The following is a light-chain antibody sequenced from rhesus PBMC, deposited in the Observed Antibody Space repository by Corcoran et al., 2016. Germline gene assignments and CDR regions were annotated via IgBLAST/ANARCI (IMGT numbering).Light chain of an antibody. CDR1: ENVNNY. J-gene: IGKJ1*01. CDR3: QHGYGTPPT. V-gene: IGKV1-74*01. Sequence: DIHMTQSPSSLSASVGDRVTITCRASENVNNYLNWYQQKPGKAPKLLIYKASTLQSGFPSRFSGSGSGTDYTFTISSLQPEDIATYYFQHGYGTPPTFGQGTKVEIK. CDR2: KAS.